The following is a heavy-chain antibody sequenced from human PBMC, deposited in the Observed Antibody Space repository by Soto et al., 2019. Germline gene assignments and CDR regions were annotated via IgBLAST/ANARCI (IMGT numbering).Heavy chain of an antibody. D-gene: IGHD2-15*01. CDR1: GGSISSYY. J-gene: IGHJ4*02. CDR2: IYYSGST. V-gene: IGHV4-59*01. CDR3: ARLVVAAYRFDY. Sequence: PSETLSLTCTVSGGSISSYYWSWIRQPPGKGLEWIGYIYYSGSTNYNPSLKSRVTISVDTSKNQFSLKLSSVTAADTAVYYCARLVVAAYRFDYWGQGTLVTVSS.